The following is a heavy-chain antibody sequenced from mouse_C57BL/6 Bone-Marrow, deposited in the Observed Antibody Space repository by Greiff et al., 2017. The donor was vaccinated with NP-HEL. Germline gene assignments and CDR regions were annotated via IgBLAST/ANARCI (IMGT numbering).Heavy chain of an antibody. J-gene: IGHJ4*01. Sequence: EVKVVESGGGLVKPGGSLKLSCAASGFTFSSYAMSWVRQTPEKRLEWVATISDGGSYTYYPDNVKGRFTISRDNAKNNLYLQMSHLKSEDTAMYYCARDPHDGYYPMDYWGQGTSVTVSS. CDR1: GFTFSSYA. CDR3: ARDPHDGYYPMDY. D-gene: IGHD2-3*01. V-gene: IGHV5-4*01. CDR2: ISDGGSYT.